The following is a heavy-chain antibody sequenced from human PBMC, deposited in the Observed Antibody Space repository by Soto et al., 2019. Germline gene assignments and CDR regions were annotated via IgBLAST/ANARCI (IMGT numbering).Heavy chain of an antibody. V-gene: IGHV4-31*03. CDR2: IFYSGST. D-gene: IGHD1-26*01. CDR1: GGSINSGGYY. CDR3: ARNSVSKKIDF. J-gene: IGHJ4*02. Sequence: QVQLQESGPGLVKPSQTLSLTCSVSGGSINSGGYYWTWIRQHPGKGLEWIGNIFYSGSTSYNPSLKRRLTISIDTSKTHFALRLTSVTAADTAVYYGARNSVSKKIDFWGQGTRVTVSS.